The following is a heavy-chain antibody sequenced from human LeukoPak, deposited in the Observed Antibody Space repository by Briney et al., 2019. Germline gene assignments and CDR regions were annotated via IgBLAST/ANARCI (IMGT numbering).Heavy chain of an antibody. CDR1: GGSFSGYY. V-gene: IGHV4-34*01. Sequence: PSETLSLTCAVYGGSFSGYYWSWIRQPPGKGLEWIGEINHSGSTNYNPSLKSRVTISVDTSKNQFSLKLSSVTAADTAVYYCARVFKGGSYNWFDPWGQGTLVTVS. CDR2: INHSGST. J-gene: IGHJ5*02. D-gene: IGHD1-26*01. CDR3: ARVFKGGSYNWFDP.